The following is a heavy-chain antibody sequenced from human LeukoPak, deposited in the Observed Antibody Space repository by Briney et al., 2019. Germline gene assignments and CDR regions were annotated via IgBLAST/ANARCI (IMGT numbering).Heavy chain of an antibody. Sequence: GGSLRLSCAASGFTFSSYAMHWVRQAPGKGLEYVSAISSNGGSTYYANSVKGRFTISKDNSKNTLYLQMGSLRAEDMAVYYCARAQMTSCYDYWGQGTLVTVSS. CDR2: ISSNGGST. CDR3: ARAQMTSCYDY. CDR1: GFTFSSYA. J-gene: IGHJ4*02. V-gene: IGHV3-64*01. D-gene: IGHD2-2*01.